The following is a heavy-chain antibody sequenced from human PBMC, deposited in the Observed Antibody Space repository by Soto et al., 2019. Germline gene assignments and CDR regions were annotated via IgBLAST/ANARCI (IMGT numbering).Heavy chain of an antibody. J-gene: IGHJ6*02. CDR1: GYTFTSYG. CDR2: ISAYNGNT. Sequence: ASVKVSCKASGYTFTSYGISWVRQAPGQGLEWMGWISAYNGNTNYAQKLQGRVTMTTDTSTSTAYMELRSLRSDDTAVYYCARDHMVVRGVIKLINYYYYGMDVWGQGTTVTVSS. CDR3: ARDHMVVRGVIKLINYYYYGMDV. D-gene: IGHD3-10*01. V-gene: IGHV1-18*01.